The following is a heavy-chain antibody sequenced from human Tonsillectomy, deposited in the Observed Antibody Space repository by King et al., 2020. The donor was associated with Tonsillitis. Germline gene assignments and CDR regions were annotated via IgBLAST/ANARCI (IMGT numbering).Heavy chain of an antibody. Sequence: QLVQSGAEVKKPGASVKVSCKASGYIFTSYGISWVRQAPGQGLEWMGWISTYNVKTDYVQKFQGRVTMTTDTSTSTAYMELRSLRSYDTAVYFCARDTGFSASFYYYYYMDVWGKGTTVTVSS. CDR2: ISTYNVKT. V-gene: IGHV1-18*01. CDR1: GYIFTSYG. CDR3: ARDTGFSASFYYYYYMDV. D-gene: IGHD1-26*01. J-gene: IGHJ6*03.